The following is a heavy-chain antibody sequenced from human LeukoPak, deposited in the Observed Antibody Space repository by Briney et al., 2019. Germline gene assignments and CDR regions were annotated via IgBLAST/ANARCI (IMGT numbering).Heavy chain of an antibody. Sequence: PSETLSLTCAVYGGSFSGYYWSWIRQPPGKGLECIGEINHSGSTNYNPSLKSRVTISVDTSKNQFSLKLSSVTAADTAVYYCARGSYDFWSGYPIPNLEYWGQGTLVTVSS. CDR2: INHSGST. CDR3: ARGSYDFWSGYPIPNLEY. V-gene: IGHV4-34*01. J-gene: IGHJ4*02. CDR1: GGSFSGYY. D-gene: IGHD3-3*01.